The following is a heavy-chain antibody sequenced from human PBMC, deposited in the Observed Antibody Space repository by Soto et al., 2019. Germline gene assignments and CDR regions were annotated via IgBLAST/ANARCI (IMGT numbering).Heavy chain of an antibody. V-gene: IGHV4-34*01. Sequence: QVQLQQWGAGLLKPSETLSLTCAVYGGSFSGYYWSWSRQPPGKGLEWIGEINHSGSTNYNPTLTSQVTISVDTYTNQFSLKLSSVTAADTDVYYCARGPITMVRGVIANFDYWGQGTLVTVSS. CDR2: INHSGST. D-gene: IGHD3-10*01. CDR3: ARGPITMVRGVIANFDY. J-gene: IGHJ4*02. CDR1: GGSFSGYY.